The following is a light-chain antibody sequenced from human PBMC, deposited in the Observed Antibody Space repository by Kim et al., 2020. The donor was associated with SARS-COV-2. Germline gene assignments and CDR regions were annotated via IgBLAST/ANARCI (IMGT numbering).Light chain of an antibody. CDR1: QRISSNY. V-gene: IGKV3-20*01. Sequence: LSPGERATLSCRANQRISSNYLAWYQPKPGQSPRLLIHDASNRATGIPDRFSGSGSGTDFTLTISRLEPEDFAVYYCHQYIRSPYSFGQGTKLEI. CDR3: HQYIRSPYS. CDR2: DAS. J-gene: IGKJ2*03.